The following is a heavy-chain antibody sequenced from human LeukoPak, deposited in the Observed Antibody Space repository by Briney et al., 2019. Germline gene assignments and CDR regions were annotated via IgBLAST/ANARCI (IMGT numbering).Heavy chain of an antibody. V-gene: IGHV3-30*18. CDR1: GFTFSSYG. Sequence: GGSLRLSCAASGFTFSSYGMHWVRQAPGKGLEWVAVISYDGSNKYYADSVKGRFTISRDNSKNTLYLQMNSLRAEDTAVYYCAKTRRTNYYYYGMDVWGQGTTVTVSS. CDR2: ISYDGSNK. CDR3: AKTRRTNYYYYGMDV. D-gene: IGHD1-14*01. J-gene: IGHJ6*02.